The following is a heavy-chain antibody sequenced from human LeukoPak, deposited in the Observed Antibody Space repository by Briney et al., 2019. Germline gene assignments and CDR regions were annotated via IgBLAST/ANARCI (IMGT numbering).Heavy chain of an antibody. CDR3: ARDLGTTMTTSLGY. V-gene: IGHV3-21*01. D-gene: IGHD3-22*01. CDR2: ISSSSTYI. CDR1: GFTFSSYT. Sequence: GGSLRLSCAASGFTFSSYTMNWVRQAPGKGLEWVSSISSSSTYIYYADSVEGRFTISRDNAENSLFLEMNSLRAEDTAVYYCARDLGTTMTTSLGYWGQGTLVTVSS. J-gene: IGHJ4*02.